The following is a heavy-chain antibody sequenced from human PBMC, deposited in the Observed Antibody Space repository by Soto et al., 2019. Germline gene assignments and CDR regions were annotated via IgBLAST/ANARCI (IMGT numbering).Heavy chain of an antibody. D-gene: IGHD2-2*01. CDR1: GGSISSSSYY. V-gene: IGHV4-39*01. J-gene: IGHJ4*02. Sequence: SETLSLTCTVSGGSISSSSYYWGWIRQPPGKGLEWIGSIYYSGSTYYNPSLKSRVTISVDTSKNQFSLKPSSVTAADTAVYYCGRWKDIVVVPAASGGYYFDYWGQGTLVTVSS. CDR2: IYYSGST. CDR3: GRWKDIVVVPAASGGYYFDY.